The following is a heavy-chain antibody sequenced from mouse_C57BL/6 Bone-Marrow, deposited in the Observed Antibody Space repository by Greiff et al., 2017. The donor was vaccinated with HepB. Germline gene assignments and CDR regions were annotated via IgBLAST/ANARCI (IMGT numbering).Heavy chain of an antibody. CDR3: ARHQYYGSSYSAWFAY. Sequence: EVKLMESGGGLVQPGGSLKLSCAASGFTFSDYGMAWVRQAPRKGPEWVAFISNLAYSIYYADTVTGRFTISRENAKNTLYLEMSSLRSEDTAMYYCARHQYYGSSYSAWFAYWGQGTLVTVSA. CDR1: GFTFSDYG. V-gene: IGHV5-15*01. J-gene: IGHJ3*01. CDR2: ISNLAYSI. D-gene: IGHD1-1*01.